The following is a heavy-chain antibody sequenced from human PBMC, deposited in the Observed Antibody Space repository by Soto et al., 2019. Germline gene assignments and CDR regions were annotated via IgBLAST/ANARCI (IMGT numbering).Heavy chain of an antibody. J-gene: IGHJ4*02. D-gene: IGHD3-10*01. CDR3: ARTDGRLLVRGGPDN. CDR1: GGSISSGDYY. CDR2: IYYSGST. V-gene: IGHV4-30-4*01. Sequence: PSETLSLTCTVSGGSISSGDYYWSWIRQPPGKGLEWIGYIYYSGSTYYNPSLKSRVTISVDTSKNQFSLKLSSVTAADTAVYYCARTDGRLLVRGGPDNWGQGTLVTVSS.